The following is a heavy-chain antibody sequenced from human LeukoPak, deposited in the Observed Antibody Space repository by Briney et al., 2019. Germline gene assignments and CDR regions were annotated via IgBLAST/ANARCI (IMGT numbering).Heavy chain of an antibody. D-gene: IGHD3-9*01. J-gene: IGHJ6*02. CDR2: INSDGSST. CDR1: GFTFSSYW. CDR3: ARVINTYYDILTGYYYYYYGMGV. Sequence: GGSLRLSCAASGFTFSSYWMHWVRQASGKGLVWVSRINSDGSSTSYADSVKGRFTISRDNAKNTLYLQMNSLRAEDTAVYYCARVINTYYDILTGYYYYYYGMGVWGQGTTVTVSS. V-gene: IGHV3-74*01.